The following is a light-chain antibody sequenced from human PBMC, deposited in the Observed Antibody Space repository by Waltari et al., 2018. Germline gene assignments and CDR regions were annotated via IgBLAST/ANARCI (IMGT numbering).Light chain of an antibody. J-gene: IGLJ2*01. Sequence: QSALTQPRSVSGSPGQSVTVSCTGTSTNVGTYKYISWYQHHPGRAPKLLIFDANKRHSVVPDRLSGSKSDNTASLTISGLRPEDEAYYYCCSSVDSYTVVFGGGTKVTVL. V-gene: IGLV2-11*01. CDR2: DAN. CDR3: CSSVDSYTVV. CDR1: STNVGTYKY.